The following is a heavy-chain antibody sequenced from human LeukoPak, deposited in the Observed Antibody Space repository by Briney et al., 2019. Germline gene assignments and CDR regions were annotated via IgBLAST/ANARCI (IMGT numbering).Heavy chain of an antibody. J-gene: IGHJ4*02. CDR1: GYTFTSYG. Sequence: GASVKVSCKASGYTFTSYGISWVRQAPGQGLEWMGWISAYNGNTNYAQKLQGRVTMTTDTSTSTAYMELRSLRSDDTAVYYCARHGPEIVVVPAAFDYWGQGTLVTVSS. CDR3: ARHGPEIVVVPAAFDY. CDR2: ISAYNGNT. D-gene: IGHD2-2*01. V-gene: IGHV1-18*01.